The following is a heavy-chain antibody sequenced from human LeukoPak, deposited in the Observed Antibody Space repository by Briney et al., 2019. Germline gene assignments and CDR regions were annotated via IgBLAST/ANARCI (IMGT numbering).Heavy chain of an antibody. D-gene: IGHD2-15*01. J-gene: IGHJ1*01. CDR2: ISGSGGST. CDR1: GFTFSSYA. CDR3: AKVARYCSGGSCYPGHFQH. Sequence: GGSLRLSCAASGFTFSSYAMSWVRQAPGKGLEWVSAISGSGGSTYYADSVKGRFTISRDNSKNTLYLQMNSLRAEDTAVYYCAKVARYCSGGSCYPGHFQHWGQGTLVTVSS. V-gene: IGHV3-23*01.